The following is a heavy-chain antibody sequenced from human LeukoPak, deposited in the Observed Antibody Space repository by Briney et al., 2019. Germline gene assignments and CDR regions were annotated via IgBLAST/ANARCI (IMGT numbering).Heavy chain of an antibody. Sequence: SVKVSCKASGGTFSSYAISWVRQAPGQGLEWMGRIIPIFGTANYAQKFQGRVTITTDGSTSTAYMELSSLRSEDTAVYYCANQHSGGLNDLWGQGTLVTVSS. CDR3: ANQHSGGLNDL. CDR1: GGTFSSYA. J-gene: IGHJ4*02. CDR2: IIPIFGTA. D-gene: IGHD2-15*01. V-gene: IGHV1-69*05.